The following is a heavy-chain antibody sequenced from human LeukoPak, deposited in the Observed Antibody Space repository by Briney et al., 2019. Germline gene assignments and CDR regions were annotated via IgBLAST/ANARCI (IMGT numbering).Heavy chain of an antibody. V-gene: IGHV3-20*04. J-gene: IGHJ4*02. CDR1: GFSFDDYG. Sequence: GGSLRLSCAASGFSFDDYGMSRVRQAPGQGLEWVSGINWNGGSTGYADSVKGRFTISRDNAKNSLYLQMSSLRAEDTALYYCARGFLADLSMVWVDYWGQGTLVTVSS. CDR2: INWNGGST. D-gene: IGHD3-10*01. CDR3: ARGFLADLSMVWVDY.